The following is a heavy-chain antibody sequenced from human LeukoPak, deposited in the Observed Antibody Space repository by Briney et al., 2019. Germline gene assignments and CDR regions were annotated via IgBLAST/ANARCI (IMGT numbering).Heavy chain of an antibody. CDR3: ARVFKGSGWYGEIDY. J-gene: IGHJ4*02. CDR2: INPNSGGK. D-gene: IGHD6-19*01. CDR1: GYTFTGYY. V-gene: IGHV1-2*06. Sequence: ASVKVSCKASGYTFTGYYMHWVRQAPGQGLEWMGRINPNSGGKNYAQKFQGRVTMTRDTSISTAYMELSRLRSDDTAVYYCARVFKGSGWYGEIDYWGQGTLVTVSS.